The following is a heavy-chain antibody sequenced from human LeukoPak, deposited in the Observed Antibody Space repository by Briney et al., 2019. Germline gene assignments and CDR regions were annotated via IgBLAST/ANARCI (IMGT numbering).Heavy chain of an antibody. Sequence: ASVTVSCKASGGTFSSYAISWVRQAPGQGLEWMGWISAYSGNTNYAQKIQGRVTMTTDTSTTTAYMELRSLRSDDTAVYYCARYYDSSGYYYLDYWGQGTLVTVSS. D-gene: IGHD3-22*01. V-gene: IGHV1-18*01. CDR2: ISAYSGNT. J-gene: IGHJ4*02. CDR1: GGTFSSYA. CDR3: ARYYDSSGYYYLDY.